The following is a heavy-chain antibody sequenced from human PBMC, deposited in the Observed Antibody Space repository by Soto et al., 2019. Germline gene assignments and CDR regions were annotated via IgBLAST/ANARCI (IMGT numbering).Heavy chain of an antibody. D-gene: IGHD3-10*01. CDR2: IYNDGTYS. V-gene: IGHV3-74*01. J-gene: IGHJ4*02. CDR3: TRGPRPISTGTGAY. Sequence: GGSLRLSCAASGFIFKMYWMHWVRQSPGKGLVWISRIYNDGTYSDYADSVRGRFTISRDNVNDTLYLQMNNLRAEDSGLYYCTRGPRPISTGTGAYWGQGTQVSVSS. CDR1: GFIFKMYW.